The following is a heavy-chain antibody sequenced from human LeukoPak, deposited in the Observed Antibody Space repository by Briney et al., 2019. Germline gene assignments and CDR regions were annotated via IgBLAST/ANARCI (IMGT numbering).Heavy chain of an antibody. CDR1: GFTFTAYS. Sequence: GGSLRLSCSASGFTFTAYSMNWVRQAPGKGLEWLSYVSSSSSTIYYAASVKGRFTISRDNAKNSLYLQMNSLGAEDTAIYYCTRDLAWNFEWGQGTLVTVSS. J-gene: IGHJ4*02. CDR2: VSSSSSTI. CDR3: TRDLAWNFE. V-gene: IGHV3-48*04. D-gene: IGHD1-7*01.